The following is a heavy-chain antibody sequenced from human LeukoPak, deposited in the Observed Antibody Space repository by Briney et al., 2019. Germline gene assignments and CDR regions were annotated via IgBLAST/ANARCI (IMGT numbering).Heavy chain of an antibody. CDR3: ARATHGGSLNYYYYGMDV. CDR2: IYYSGST. D-gene: IGHD2-8*01. CDR1: GGSISSYY. Sequence: SETLSLTCTVSGGSISSYYWSWIRQPPGKGLEWIGYIYYSGSTNYNPSLKSRVTISVDTSKNQFSLKLSSVTAADTAVYYCARATHGGSLNYYYYGMDVWGQGTTVAVPS. J-gene: IGHJ6*02. V-gene: IGHV4-59*01.